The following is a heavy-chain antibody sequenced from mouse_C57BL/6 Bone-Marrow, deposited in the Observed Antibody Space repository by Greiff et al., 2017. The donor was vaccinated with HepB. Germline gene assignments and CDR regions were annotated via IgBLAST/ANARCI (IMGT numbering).Heavy chain of an antibody. V-gene: IGHV1-64*01. J-gene: IGHJ2*01. CDR3: ARGGIGDFYD. CDR1: GYTFTSYW. Sequence: VKLMESGAELVKPGASVKLSCKASGYTFTSYWMHWVKQRPGQGLEWIGMIHPNSGSTNYNEKFKSKATLTVDKSSSTAYMQLRSLTSEDSAVYYGARGGIGDFYDWGQGPTLTVSS. CDR2: IHPNSGST. D-gene: IGHD3-1*01.